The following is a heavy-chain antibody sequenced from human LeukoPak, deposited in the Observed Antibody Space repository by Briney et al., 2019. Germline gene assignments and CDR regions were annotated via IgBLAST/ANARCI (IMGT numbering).Heavy chain of an antibody. J-gene: IGHJ4*02. V-gene: IGHV3-21*01. D-gene: IGHD3-10*01. CDR3: AAGVNYYPSGSIYIDY. Sequence: GGSLRLSCAASGVTSSSDTMSWGRQAPGKGLEWVSSITTSSTYIYYADSVRGRFTISRDNAKNSLYLRMSSLRVEDTAVVDGAAGVNYYPSGSIYIDYRGQGTLVTVSS. CDR1: GVTSSSDT. CDR2: ITTSSTYI.